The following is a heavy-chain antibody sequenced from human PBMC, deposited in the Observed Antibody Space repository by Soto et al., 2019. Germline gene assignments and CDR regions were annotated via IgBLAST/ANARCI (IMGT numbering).Heavy chain of an antibody. D-gene: IGHD6-19*01. CDR2: SSYSGST. V-gene: IGHV4-39*01. Sequence: SPTLSLICTVSGGSLSSSRYYWGWFRLPPGKGLEEIGSSSYSGSTYYNPSLKSRVTISVDTSKNQFSLKLSSVTAADTAVYYCARIALSSGWQSQICSYYGIDVCGQGTTV. CDR1: GGSLSSSRYY. J-gene: IGHJ6*02. CDR3: ARIALSSGWQSQICSYYGIDV.